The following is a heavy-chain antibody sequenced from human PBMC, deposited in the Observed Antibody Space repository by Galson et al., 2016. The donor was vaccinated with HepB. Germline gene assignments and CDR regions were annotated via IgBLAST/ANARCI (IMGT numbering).Heavy chain of an antibody. Sequence: SLRLSCEASGFAFSGSAMHWVRQAPGKGLEWVAAISYHGSDKYYAASVKGRFTISRDNSKNILFLHMAGLRVEDTAVYYCVTPSPVYFGDAGHYNFGMDVWGRGTAVTVSS. V-gene: IGHV3-30-3*01. CDR2: ISYHGSDK. CDR3: VTPSPVYFGDAGHYNFGMDV. CDR1: GFAFSGSA. D-gene: IGHD3-9*01. J-gene: IGHJ6*02.